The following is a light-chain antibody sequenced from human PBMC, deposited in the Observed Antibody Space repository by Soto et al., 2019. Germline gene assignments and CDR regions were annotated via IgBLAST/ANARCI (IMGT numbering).Light chain of an antibody. J-gene: IGLJ1*01. V-gene: IGLV2-23*03. Sequence: QLVLTQPASVSGSPGQSITISCTGTSSDVGSYKFVSWYQQYPGKAPTLIIYEGSERPSGVSDRFSGSKSGNTASLTISGLQPGDEADYFCCSYAGGSNVFGTGTKLTVL. CDR3: CSYAGGSNV. CDR1: SSDVGSYKF. CDR2: EGS.